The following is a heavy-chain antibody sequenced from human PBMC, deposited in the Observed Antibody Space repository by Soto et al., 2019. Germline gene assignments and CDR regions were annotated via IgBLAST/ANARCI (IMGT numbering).Heavy chain of an antibody. D-gene: IGHD3-10*01. V-gene: IGHV5-10-1*01. Sequence: GESLKISCKGSGYSFTSYWISWVRQMPGKGLEWMGRIDPSDSYTNYSPSFQGHVTISADKSISTAYLQWSSLKASDTAMYYCARFPYYYGSGSNYGMDVWGQGTTVTVSS. J-gene: IGHJ6*02. CDR3: ARFPYYYGSGSNYGMDV. CDR1: GYSFTSYW. CDR2: IDPSDSYT.